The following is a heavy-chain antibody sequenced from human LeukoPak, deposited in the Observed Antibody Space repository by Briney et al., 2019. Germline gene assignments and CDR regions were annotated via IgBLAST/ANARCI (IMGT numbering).Heavy chain of an antibody. Sequence: YYSGSTNYNPSLKSRVTISVDTSKNQFSLKLSSVTAADTAVYYCARHVGRTVVTSGPDYWGQGTLVTVSS. J-gene: IGHJ4*02. CDR3: ARHVGRTVVTSGPDY. CDR2: YYSGST. V-gene: IGHV4-59*08. D-gene: IGHD4-23*01.